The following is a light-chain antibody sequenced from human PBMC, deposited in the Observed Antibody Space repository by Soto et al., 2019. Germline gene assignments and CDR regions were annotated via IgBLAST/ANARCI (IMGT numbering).Light chain of an antibody. J-gene: IGKJ2*01. V-gene: IGKV1-17*01. Sequence: DIQMTQSPSALSASVGDRVTITCRASQGIRNDLSWYQQKPGEAPKRLVYVASSLDGGVPARFSGSGSGTEFTLTISSLQPEDFATYYCLQQNNYPRTFGQRTKVAIK. CDR1: QGIRND. CDR2: VAS. CDR3: LQQNNYPRT.